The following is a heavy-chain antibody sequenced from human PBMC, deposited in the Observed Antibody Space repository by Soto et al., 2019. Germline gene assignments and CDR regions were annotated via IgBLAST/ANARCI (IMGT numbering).Heavy chain of an antibody. CDR1: GGSVSSAIYY. D-gene: IGHD4-17*01. CDR2: IYHSATT. Sequence: QVQLQESGPGLVKPSETLSLTCTVSGGSVSSAIYYWTWIRQPPGMGLQWIGYIYHSATTNYNASLRSRLTISVDTSKNQFSLRPTSVTTADTAVYYCARYRDYGDYGYFDSWGQGTLVTVSS. V-gene: IGHV4-61*01. J-gene: IGHJ4*02. CDR3: ARYRDYGDYGYFDS.